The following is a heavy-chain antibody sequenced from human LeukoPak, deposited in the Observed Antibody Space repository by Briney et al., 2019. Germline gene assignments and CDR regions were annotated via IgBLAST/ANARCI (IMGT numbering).Heavy chain of an antibody. Sequence: SETLSLTCAVYGGSFSGYYWSWIRQPPGKGLEWIGEINHSGSTNYNPSLKSRVTISVDTSKNQFSLKLSSVTAADTAVYYCARGPYVWGSYRGPYYFDYWGQGTLVTVSS. J-gene: IGHJ4*02. CDR2: INHSGST. V-gene: IGHV4-34*01. D-gene: IGHD3-16*02. CDR3: ARGPYVWGSYRGPYYFDY. CDR1: GGSFSGYY.